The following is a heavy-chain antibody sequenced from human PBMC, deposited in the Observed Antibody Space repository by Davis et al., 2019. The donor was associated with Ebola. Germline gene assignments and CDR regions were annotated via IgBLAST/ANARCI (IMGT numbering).Heavy chain of an antibody. CDR1: GGSISSGGYS. Sequence: PSETLSLTCAVSGGSISSGGYSWSWIRQPPGKGLEWIGYIYHSGSTYYNPSLKSRVTISVDRSKNQFSLKLSSVTAADTAVYYCASAHNLCSGGSCYDVGGYWFDPRGQGTLVTVSS. V-gene: IGHV4-30-2*01. CDR2: IYHSGST. CDR3: ASAHNLCSGGSCYDVGGYWFDP. J-gene: IGHJ5*02. D-gene: IGHD2-15*01.